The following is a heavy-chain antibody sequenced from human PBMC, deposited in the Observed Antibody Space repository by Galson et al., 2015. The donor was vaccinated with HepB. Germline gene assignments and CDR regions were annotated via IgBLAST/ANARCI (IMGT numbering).Heavy chain of an antibody. D-gene: IGHD3-3*01. CDR3: ARGKTTIFGVVGANYMDV. CDR2: INPNSGGT. J-gene: IGHJ6*03. Sequence: SVKVSCKASGYTFTGYYMHWVRQAPGQGLEWMGWINPNSGGTNYAQKFQGRVTMTRDTSISTAYMELSRLRSDDTAVYYCARGKTTIFGVVGANYMDVWGKGTTVTVSS. V-gene: IGHV1-2*02. CDR1: GYTFTGYY.